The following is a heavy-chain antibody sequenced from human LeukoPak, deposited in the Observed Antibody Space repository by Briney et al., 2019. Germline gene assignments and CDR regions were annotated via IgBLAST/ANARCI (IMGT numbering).Heavy chain of an antibody. CDR3: AGGALDY. Sequence: GGSLRLSCAASGFTFSDYWMSWVRQSPGQGLEWVAKISQDGREQRFVDSVKGRFTISRDNGKNLLFLQMDSLRAEDTAVYYCAGGALDYWGPGTLASVSS. J-gene: IGHJ4*02. CDR1: GFTFSDYW. V-gene: IGHV3-7*04. CDR2: ISQDGREQ.